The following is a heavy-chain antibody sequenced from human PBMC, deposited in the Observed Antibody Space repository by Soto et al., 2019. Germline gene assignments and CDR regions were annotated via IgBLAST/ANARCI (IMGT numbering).Heavy chain of an antibody. Sequence: QVQLVQSGAEVKKPGPSVKVSCKASGYTFTSNGISWVRQAPGQGLEWMGWISAYKGNTNYARKLQGRVTMTTDTSTTTAYMERRSLRSDDTVVYYWARGGGGDLSFIAAGPWGQWTLVTVSS. J-gene: IGHJ5*02. CDR2: ISAYKGNT. CDR3: ARGGGGDLSFIAAGP. D-gene: IGHD6-13*01. V-gene: IGHV1-18*01. CDR1: GYTFTSNG.